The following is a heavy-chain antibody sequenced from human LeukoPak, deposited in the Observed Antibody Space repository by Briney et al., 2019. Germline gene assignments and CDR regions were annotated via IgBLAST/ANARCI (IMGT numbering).Heavy chain of an antibody. J-gene: IGHJ4*02. V-gene: IGHV4-59*01. CDR1: GGSISSYY. Sequence: SETLSLTCTVSGGSISSYYWSWIRQPPGKGLEWIGYIYYSGSTNYNPSLNSRVTISVDTSKNQFSLKLSSVPAADTAVYYCARGGKGSSFIDYWGQGTLVTVSS. D-gene: IGHD6-6*01. CDR3: ARGGKGSSFIDY. CDR2: IYYSGST.